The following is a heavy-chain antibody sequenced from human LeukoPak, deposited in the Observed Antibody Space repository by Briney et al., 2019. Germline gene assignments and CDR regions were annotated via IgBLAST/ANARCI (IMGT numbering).Heavy chain of an antibody. Sequence: SETLSLTCTVSGGSISSSSYYWGWIRQPPGKGLEWIGSIYYSGSTYYNSSLKSRVTISVDTSKNQFSLKLSSVTAADTAVYYCARHEDEKRKRTIIVVVPAAITYFDYWGQGTLVTVSS. CDR2: IYYSGST. V-gene: IGHV4-39*01. J-gene: IGHJ4*02. CDR3: ARHEDEKRKRTIIVVVPAAITYFDY. D-gene: IGHD2-2*02. CDR1: GGSISSSSYY.